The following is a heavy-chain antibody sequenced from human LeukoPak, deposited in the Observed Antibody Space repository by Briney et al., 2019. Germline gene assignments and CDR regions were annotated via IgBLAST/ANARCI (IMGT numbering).Heavy chain of an antibody. V-gene: IGHV3-21*01. CDR2: ISSSSSYI. Sequence: KTGGSLRLSCAASGFTFSSYSMNWVRQAPGKGLEWVSSISSSSSYIYYADSVKGRFTISRDNAKNSLYLQMNSLRAEDTAVYYCARDGVRYSYGPKYYYMDVWGKGTTVTISS. CDR1: GFTFSSYS. CDR3: ARDGVRYSYGPKYYYMDV. J-gene: IGHJ6*03. D-gene: IGHD5-18*01.